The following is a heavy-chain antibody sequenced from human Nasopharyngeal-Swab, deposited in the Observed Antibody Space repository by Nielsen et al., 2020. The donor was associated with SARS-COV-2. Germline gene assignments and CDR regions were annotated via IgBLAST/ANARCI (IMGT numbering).Heavy chain of an antibody. CDR1: GFSFSGYY. D-gene: IGHD5-24*01. V-gene: IGHV3-11*04. CDR2: ISSSGSIT. Sequence: GESLKISCAASGFSFSGYYMSWIRQAPGKGLEWISDISSSGSITHYADSMKGRFTISRDNAKKSLYLQMNSLRAEDTAVYYCARGVETIHHWGQGSLVTVSS. J-gene: IGHJ1*01. CDR3: ARGVETIHH.